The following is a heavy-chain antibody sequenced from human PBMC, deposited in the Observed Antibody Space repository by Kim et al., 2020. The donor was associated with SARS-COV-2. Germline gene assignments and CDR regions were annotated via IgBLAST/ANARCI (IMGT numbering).Heavy chain of an antibody. Sequence: SETLSLTCTVSGGSISSYYWSWIRQPAGKGLEWIGRIYTSGSTNYNPSLKSRVTMSVDTSKNQFSLKLSSVTAADTAVYYCARARWWRGSSSWSGDYFDYWGQGTLVTVSS. J-gene: IGHJ4*02. D-gene: IGHD6-13*01. CDR3: ARARWWRGSSSWSGDYFDY. CDR1: GGSISSYY. CDR2: IYTSGST. V-gene: IGHV4-4*07.